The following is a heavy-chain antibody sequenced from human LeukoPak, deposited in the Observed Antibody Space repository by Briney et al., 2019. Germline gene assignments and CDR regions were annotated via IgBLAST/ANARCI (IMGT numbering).Heavy chain of an antibody. J-gene: IGHJ4*02. CDR2: ISSSSSYI. CDR1: GFTFSSYS. Sequence: PGGSLRLSCAASGFTFSSYSMNWVRQAPGKGLEWVSSISSSSSYIYYADSVKGRFTISRDNPKNSLYLQMNSLRANDTALYYCARHLATVKTGPDYWGQGTLVSVSS. D-gene: IGHD4-11*01. V-gene: IGHV3-21*01. CDR3: ARHLATVKTGPDY.